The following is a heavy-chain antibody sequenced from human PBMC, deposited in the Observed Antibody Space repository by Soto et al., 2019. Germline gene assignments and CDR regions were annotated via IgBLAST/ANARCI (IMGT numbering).Heavy chain of an antibody. CDR2: IYYSGST. D-gene: IGHD3-16*01. CDR1: GGSICSGVYL. CDR3: ARDGGWDRNWCEP. J-gene: IGHJ5*02. V-gene: IGHV4-30-4*01. Sequence: SVTLSLTCTLGGGSICSGVYLMSLIRNPPGKGLEWIGYIYYSGSTYYKPSLKSRATISVDTSKNQFSLKLSSVTAADTAVYYCARDGGWDRNWCEPWGKGTRVTVSS.